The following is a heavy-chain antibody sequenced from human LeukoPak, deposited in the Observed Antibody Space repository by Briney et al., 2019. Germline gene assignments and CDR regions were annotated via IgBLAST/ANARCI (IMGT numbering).Heavy chain of an antibody. D-gene: IGHD4-11*01. CDR2: ISGSGGST. CDR1: GFTFSSYA. V-gene: IGHV3-23*01. J-gene: IGHJ3*02. Sequence: GGSLRLSCAASGFTFSSYAMSWVRQAPGKGLEWVSAISGSGGSTYYADSVKGRFTISRDNAKNSLYLQMNSLRAEDTAVYYCATSKDAFDIWGQGTMVTVSS. CDR3: ATSKDAFDI.